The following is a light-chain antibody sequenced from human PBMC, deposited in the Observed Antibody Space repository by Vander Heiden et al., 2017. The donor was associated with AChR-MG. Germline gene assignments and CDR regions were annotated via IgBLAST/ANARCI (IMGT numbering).Light chain of an antibody. Sequence: IQMTQSPSSVSASVVHRVTITCRASQGISSWLASYQQKPGKAPKLLIYAASSLKSAVPSTFSGSGSGTDFTLTIISRQPEDFVTYYCQQAKSFRLTFGGGTKVEIK. J-gene: IGKJ4*01. CDR1: QGISSW. CDR2: AAS. V-gene: IGKV1-12*01. CDR3: QQAKSFRLT.